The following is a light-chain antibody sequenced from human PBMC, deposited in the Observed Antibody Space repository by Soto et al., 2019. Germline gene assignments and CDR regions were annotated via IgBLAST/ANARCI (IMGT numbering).Light chain of an antibody. Sequence: QNHSTLSASVGDRVTITCRASQSISSWLAWYQQKPGKAPKLLIYKASSLESGVPSRFSGSGSGTEFTLTISSLQPDDFATYYCQQYNSYLTFGGGTKVDIK. J-gene: IGKJ4*01. CDR1: QSISSW. CDR3: QQYNSYLT. V-gene: IGKV1-5*03. CDR2: KAS.